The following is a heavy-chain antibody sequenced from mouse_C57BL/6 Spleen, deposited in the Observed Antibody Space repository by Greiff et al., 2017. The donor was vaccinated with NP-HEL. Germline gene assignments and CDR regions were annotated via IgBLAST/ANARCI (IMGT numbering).Heavy chain of an antibody. CDR1: GYTFTSYG. CDR3: ARRYYDYDGYFDY. J-gene: IGHJ2*01. CDR2: IYPRSGNT. D-gene: IGHD2-4*01. Sequence: VQLQESGAELARPGASVKLSCKASGYTFTSYGISWVKQRTGQGLEWIGEIYPRSGNTYYNEKFKGKATLTADKSSSTAYMELRSLTSEDSAVYFCARRYYDYDGYFDYWGQGTTLTVSS. V-gene: IGHV1-81*01.